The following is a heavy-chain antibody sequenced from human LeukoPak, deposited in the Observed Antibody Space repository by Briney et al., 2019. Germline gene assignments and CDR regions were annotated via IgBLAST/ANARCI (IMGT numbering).Heavy chain of an antibody. J-gene: IGHJ3*02. CDR3: ARGYYDSSGYSNAFDI. D-gene: IGHD3-22*01. CDR2: IHQNGNT. Sequence: SESLTLTCSVSGVTISSYYWSWLRQPPGKRLEWIGFIHQNGNTNYYPSLKSRVTMSVDTSKNQLSLQMRSETAADTAVYYCARGYYDSSGYSNAFDIWGRGTMVAV. V-gene: IGHV4-59*01. CDR1: GVTISSYY.